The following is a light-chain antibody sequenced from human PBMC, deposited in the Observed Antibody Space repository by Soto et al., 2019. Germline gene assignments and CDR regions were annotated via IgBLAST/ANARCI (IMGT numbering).Light chain of an antibody. Sequence: EIVLTQSPATLSLSTGERVTLSCRARQNINCLAWYQHKPCQHPRLLIDDVSNRATGITARFSGGGSGTDFTLTISSLEPKDFPVCYCQFRSTFGQRTRLEIK. CDR3: QFRST. CDR1: QNINC. J-gene: IGKJ5*01. V-gene: IGKV3-11*01. CDR2: DVS.